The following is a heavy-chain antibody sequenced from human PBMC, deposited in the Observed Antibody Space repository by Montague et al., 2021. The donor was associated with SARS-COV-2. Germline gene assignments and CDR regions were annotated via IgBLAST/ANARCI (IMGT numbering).Heavy chain of an antibody. CDR3: ARVVGFDFDY. J-gene: IGHJ4*02. V-gene: IGHV4-61*02. D-gene: IGHD2-21*01. CDR1: GGSISSGSYY. CDR2: IYTSGST. Sequence: TLSLTCTVSGGSISSGSYYWSWIRQPAGKGLEWIGRIYTSGSTNYNPSLKSRVTISVDTSKNQFSLKLSSMTAADTAVYYCARVVGFDFDYWGQGTLVTVSS.